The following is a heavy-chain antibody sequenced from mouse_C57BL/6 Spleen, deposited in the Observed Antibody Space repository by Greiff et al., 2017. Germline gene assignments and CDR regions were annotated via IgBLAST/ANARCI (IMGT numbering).Heavy chain of an antibody. CDR2: ISSGGSYT. Sequence: EVHLVESGGDLVKPGGSLKLSCAASGFTFSSYGMSWVRQTPDKRLEWVATISSGGSYTYYPDSVKGRFTISRDNAKNTLYLQMSSLKSEDTAMYYCARHEPFYAMDYWGQGTSVTVSS. CDR3: ARHEPFYAMDY. J-gene: IGHJ4*01. CDR1: GFTFSSYG. V-gene: IGHV5-6*01.